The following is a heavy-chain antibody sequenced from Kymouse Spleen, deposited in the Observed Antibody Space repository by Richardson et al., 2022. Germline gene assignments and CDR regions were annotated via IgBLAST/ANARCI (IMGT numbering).Heavy chain of an antibody. CDR1: GGSISSYY. CDR3: ARGRITGTSNWFDP. J-gene: IGHJ5*02. Sequence: QVQLQESGPGLVKPSETLSLTCTVSGGSISSYYWSWIRQPPGKGLEWIGYIYYSGSTNYNPSLKSRVTISVDTSKNQFSLKLSSVTAADTAVYYCARGRITGTSNWFDPWGQGTLVTVSS. D-gene: IGHD1-7*01. CDR2: IYYSGST. V-gene: IGHV4-59*01.